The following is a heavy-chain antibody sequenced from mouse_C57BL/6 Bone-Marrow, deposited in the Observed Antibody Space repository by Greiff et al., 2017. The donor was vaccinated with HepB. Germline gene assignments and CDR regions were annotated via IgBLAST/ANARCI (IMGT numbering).Heavy chain of an antibody. V-gene: IGHV5-4*03. CDR3: ARAPPPYYGSSYWYFDV. J-gene: IGHJ1*03. CDR2: ISDGGSYT. CDR1: GLTFSSYA. D-gene: IGHD1-1*01. Sequence: EVKVVESGGGLVKPGGSLKLSCAASGLTFSSYAMSWVRQTPEKRLEWVATISDGGSYTYYPDNVKGRFTISRDNAKNNLYLQMSHLKSEDTAMYYCARAPPPYYGSSYWYFDVWGTGTTVTVSS.